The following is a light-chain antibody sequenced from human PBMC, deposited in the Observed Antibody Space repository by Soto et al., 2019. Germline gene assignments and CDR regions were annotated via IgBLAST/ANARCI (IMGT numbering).Light chain of an antibody. V-gene: IGLV3-25*03. J-gene: IGLJ2*01. CDR2: KDS. Sequence: SYELTQPPSVSVSPGQTARITCSGDALPKQYAYWYQQKAGQAPVVVMQKDSERPSGIPERSSGSTSGTTVTLTISGVQAEDEADYYCQSADSSGTYVVFGGGTKLTVL. CDR3: QSADSSGTYVV. CDR1: ALPKQY.